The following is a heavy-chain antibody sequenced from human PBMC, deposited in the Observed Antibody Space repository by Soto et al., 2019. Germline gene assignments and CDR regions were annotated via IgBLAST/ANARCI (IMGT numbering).Heavy chain of an antibody. Sequence: QVQLVQSGAEVKKPGSSVKVSCKASGGTFSSYAISWVRQAPGQGLEWMGGIIPIFGTANYAQKFQGRVTITADESTSAAYMELSSLRSEDTAVYYCARDPHYDILDGWYFDLWGRGTLVTVSS. V-gene: IGHV1-69*01. CDR1: GGTFSSYA. D-gene: IGHD3-9*01. CDR3: ARDPHYDILDGWYFDL. CDR2: IIPIFGTA. J-gene: IGHJ2*01.